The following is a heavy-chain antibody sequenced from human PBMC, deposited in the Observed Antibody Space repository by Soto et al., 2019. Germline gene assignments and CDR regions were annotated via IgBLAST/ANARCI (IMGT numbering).Heavy chain of an antibody. Sequence: SETLSLTCTVSGGSISSGDYYWSWIRQPPGKGLEWIGYIYYSGSTYYNPSLKSRVTISVDTSKNQFSLKLSSVTAADTAVYYCARDRLEYSSSGGMDVWGQGTTVTVYS. CDR2: IYYSGST. V-gene: IGHV4-30-4*01. D-gene: IGHD6-6*01. CDR1: GGSISSGDYY. J-gene: IGHJ6*02. CDR3: ARDRLEYSSSGGMDV.